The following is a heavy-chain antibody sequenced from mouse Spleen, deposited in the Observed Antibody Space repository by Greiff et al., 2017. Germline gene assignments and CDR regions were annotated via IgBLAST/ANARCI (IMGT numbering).Heavy chain of an antibody. J-gene: IGHJ1*03. Sequence: EVKLVESGEGLVKPGGSLKLSCAASGFTFSSYAMSWVRQTPEKRLEWVAYISSGGDYIYYADTVKGRFTISRDNARNTLYLQMSSLKSEDTAMYYCTRENWANYWYFDVWGTGTTVTVSS. CDR2: ISSGGDYI. CDR1: GFTFSSYA. D-gene: IGHD4-1*01. CDR3: TRENWANYWYFDV. V-gene: IGHV5-9-1*02.